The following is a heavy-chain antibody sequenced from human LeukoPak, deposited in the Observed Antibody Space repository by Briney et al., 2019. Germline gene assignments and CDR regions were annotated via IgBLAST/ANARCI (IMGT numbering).Heavy chain of an antibody. CDR3: ARAQVGALLDYYFDY. V-gene: IGHV3-30*04. CDR2: ISYDGSDK. Sequence: GRSLRLSCAASGFNCNYYAMHWVRQAPGKGLEWVAGISYDGSDKYYVDSVKGRFIFSRDNSKNTLYLQMNSLKAEDTAVYFCARAQVGALLDYYFDYWGQGTLVTVSS. CDR1: GFNCNYYA. J-gene: IGHJ4*02. D-gene: IGHD1-26*01.